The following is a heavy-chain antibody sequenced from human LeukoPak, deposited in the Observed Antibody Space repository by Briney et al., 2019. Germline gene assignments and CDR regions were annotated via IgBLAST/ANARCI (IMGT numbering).Heavy chain of an antibody. J-gene: IGHJ6*03. CDR3: ARGREGEDYYYYYMDV. CDR2: IYYSGST. Sequence: KPSETLSLTCTVSGGSISSSSYYWGWIRQPPGKGLEWIGSIYYSGSTYYNPSLKSRVTISVDTSKNQFSLKLSSVTAADTAVYYCARGREGEDYYYYYMDVWGKGTTVTVSS. D-gene: IGHD3-10*01. V-gene: IGHV4-39*07. CDR1: GGSISSSSYY.